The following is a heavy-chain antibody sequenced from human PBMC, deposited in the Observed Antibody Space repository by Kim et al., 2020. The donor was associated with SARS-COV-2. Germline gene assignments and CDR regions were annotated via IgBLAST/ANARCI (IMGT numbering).Heavy chain of an antibody. CDR2: ISSSALST. CDR3: AKDNGGVFDS. Sequence: GGSLRLSCEASGFAFRSYAMSWVRQVPGKGLEWVSAISSSALSTYYADSVKGRFTISRDDSKNTLYLQMNSLRAEDTAVYYCAKDNGGVFDSWGQGTLVT. V-gene: IGHV3-23*01. CDR1: GFAFRSYA. J-gene: IGHJ4*02. D-gene: IGHD2-8*02.